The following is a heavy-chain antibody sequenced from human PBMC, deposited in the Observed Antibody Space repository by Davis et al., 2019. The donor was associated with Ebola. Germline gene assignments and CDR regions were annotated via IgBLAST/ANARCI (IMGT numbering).Heavy chain of an antibody. CDR1: GYTFTSYV. J-gene: IGHJ4*02. V-gene: IGHV1-3*01. CDR2: INAGNGNT. D-gene: IGHD5-18*01. CDR3: ASRRLHTSMVNPLDY. Sequence: ASVKVSCKASGYTFTSYVMHWVRQAPGQRLEWMGWINAGNGNTKYSQKFQGRVTITRDTSASTSYMEMSSLRSDDTAVYYCASRRLHTSMVNPLDYWGQGTLVTVSS.